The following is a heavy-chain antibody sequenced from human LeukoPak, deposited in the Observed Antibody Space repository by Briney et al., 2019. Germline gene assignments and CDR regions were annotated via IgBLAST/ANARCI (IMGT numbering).Heavy chain of an antibody. D-gene: IGHD4-17*01. CDR2: IYYSGST. J-gene: IGHJ3*02. V-gene: IGHV4-61*01. CDR3: ARSGGDYALGAFDI. Sequence: SETLSLTCTVSGGSVSSGSHYWSWIRQPPGKGLEWIGYIYYSGSTNYNPSLKSRVTISVDTSKNQFSLKLSSVTAADTAVYYCARSGGDYALGAFDIWGQGTMVTVSS. CDR1: GGSVSSGSHY.